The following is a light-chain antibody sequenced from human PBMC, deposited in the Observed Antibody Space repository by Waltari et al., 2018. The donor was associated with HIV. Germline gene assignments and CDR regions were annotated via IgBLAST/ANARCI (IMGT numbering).Light chain of an antibody. CDR2: EVS. Sequence: QSALSQPASVSASPGQSIPISCTATSYLRHHHSVSWDQHHPGKAPKVIIYEVSNRPSGVSSRFSGSISGNTASLTISGLQAEDEADYFCSSYISSASPEFGGGTKVTVL. CDR3: SSYISSASPE. CDR1: SYLRHHHS. V-gene: IGLV2-14*01. J-gene: IGLJ3*02.